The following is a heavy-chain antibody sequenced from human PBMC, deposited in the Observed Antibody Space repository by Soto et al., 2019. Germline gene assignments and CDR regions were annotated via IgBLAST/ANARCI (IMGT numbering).Heavy chain of an antibody. CDR1: GGSISSYY. V-gene: IGHV4-59*01. D-gene: IGHD3-3*01. CDR2: IYYSGST. Sequence: SETLSLTCTVSGGSISSYYWSWIRQPPGKGLEWIGYIYYSGSTNYNPSLKSRVTISVDTSKNQFSLKLSSVTAADTAVYYCARGGGGIKIFGVVTDNWFDTWGQGTLVTVSS. CDR3: ARGGGGIKIFGVVTDNWFDT. J-gene: IGHJ5*02.